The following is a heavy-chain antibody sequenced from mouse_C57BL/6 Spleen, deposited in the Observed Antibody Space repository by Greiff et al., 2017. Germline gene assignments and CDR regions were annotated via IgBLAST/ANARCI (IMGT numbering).Heavy chain of an antibody. CDR1: GYTFTSYW. J-gene: IGHJ2*01. V-gene: IGHV1-50*01. CDR3: ARERYFDY. CDR2: IAPSDSYT. Sequence: VQLQQPGAELVKPGASVKLSCKASGYTFTSYWMQWVKQRPGQGLEWIGEIAPSDSYTNYNQKFKGKATLTGDTASSTAYMQLSSLTSEDSAVYYCARERYFDYWGQGTTLTVSS.